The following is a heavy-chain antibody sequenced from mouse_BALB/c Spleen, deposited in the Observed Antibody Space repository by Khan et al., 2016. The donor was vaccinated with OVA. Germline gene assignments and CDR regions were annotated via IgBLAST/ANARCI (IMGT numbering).Heavy chain of an antibody. Sequence: VQLQESGAELARPGASVKLSCKASGYTFTDYYINWVKQRTGQGLEWIGEISPGSGDTYYNEKFKGKATLTADKSSSTVSMQLSILTAEASAVYFCASKNYFGYTFAYWGQGTLVTVSA. V-gene: IGHV1-77*01. D-gene: IGHD1-2*01. CDR1: GYTFTDYY. CDR3: ASKNYFGYTFAY. CDR2: ISPGSGDT. J-gene: IGHJ3*01.